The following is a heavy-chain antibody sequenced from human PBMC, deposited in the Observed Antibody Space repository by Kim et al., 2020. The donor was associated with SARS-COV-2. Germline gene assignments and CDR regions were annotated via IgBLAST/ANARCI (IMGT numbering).Heavy chain of an antibody. J-gene: IGHJ6*03. Sequence: ASVKVSCKASGYTFTSYAMNWVRQAPGQGLEWMGWINTNTGNPTYAQGFTGRFVFSLETSVSTAYLQISSLKAEDTAVYYCARDAIAVAAPYYMDVWGKGTTVTVSS. CDR3: ARDAIAVAAPYYMDV. CDR2: INTNTGNP. CDR1: GYTFTSYA. D-gene: IGHD6-19*01. V-gene: IGHV7-4-1*02.